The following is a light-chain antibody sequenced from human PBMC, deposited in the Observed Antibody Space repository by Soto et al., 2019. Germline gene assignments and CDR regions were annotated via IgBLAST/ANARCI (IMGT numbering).Light chain of an antibody. CDR2: GAS. CDR3: QQYGSSPPWT. CDR1: QSVTSK. J-gene: IGKJ1*01. Sequence: EVVLTQSPGTLSLSPGDRATLSCGASQSVTSKLAWYQQKPGQAPRLLISGASNRATGIPDRFSGSGSGTDFTLTISRLEPEDFAVYYCQQYGSSPPWTFGQGTKVDIK. V-gene: IGKV3-20*01.